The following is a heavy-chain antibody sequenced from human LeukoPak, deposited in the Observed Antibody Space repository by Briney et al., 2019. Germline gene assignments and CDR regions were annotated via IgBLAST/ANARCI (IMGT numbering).Heavy chain of an antibody. D-gene: IGHD3-3*01. J-gene: IGHJ6*03. CDR2: ISYDGSNK. V-gene: IGHV3-30-3*01. CDR3: AKALGEGGFLERYYYYYMDV. Sequence: GGSLRLSCAASGFTFSSYAMHWVRQAPGKGLEWVAVISYDGSNKYYADSVKGRFTISRDNSKNTLYLQMNSLRAEDTAVYYCAKALGEGGFLERYYYYYMDVWGKGTTVTVSS. CDR1: GFTFSSYA.